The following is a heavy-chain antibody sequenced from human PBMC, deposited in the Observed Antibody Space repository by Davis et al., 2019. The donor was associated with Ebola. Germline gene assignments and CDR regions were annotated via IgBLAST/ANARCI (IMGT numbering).Heavy chain of an antibody. J-gene: IGHJ3*02. D-gene: IGHD3-3*01. Sequence: PSETLSLTCTVSGGSIGDNGGYSWTWIRQPPGKGLEWIGYIYYTGSTYYNPSPESRVTMSVETSKNQFSLTLSSVTAADTGMYYCARGFFIWGQGTMVTVSS. CDR2: IYYTGST. CDR1: GGSIGDNGGYS. V-gene: IGHV4-30-4*07. CDR3: ARGFFI.